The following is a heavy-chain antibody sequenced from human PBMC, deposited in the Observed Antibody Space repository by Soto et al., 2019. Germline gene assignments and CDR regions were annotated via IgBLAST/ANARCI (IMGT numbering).Heavy chain of an antibody. V-gene: IGHV3-23*01. D-gene: IGHD3-3*01. Sequence: EVQLLESGGGLVQPGGSLRLSCAASGFTFSSYAMSWVRQAPGKGLEWVSAISGSGGSTYYADSVKGRFTISRDNSKNTLYLQMNSLRAEDTAVYYCAKEMEEEGLLYGVRPRTYVDYWGQGTLVTVSS. CDR2: ISGSGGST. CDR1: GFTFSSYA. J-gene: IGHJ4*02. CDR3: AKEMEEEGLLYGVRPRTYVDY.